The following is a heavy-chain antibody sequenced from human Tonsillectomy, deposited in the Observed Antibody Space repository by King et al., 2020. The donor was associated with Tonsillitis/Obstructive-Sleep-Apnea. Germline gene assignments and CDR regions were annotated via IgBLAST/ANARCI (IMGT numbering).Heavy chain of an antibody. D-gene: IGHD2-2*01. J-gene: IGHJ4*02. CDR1: GFTFSSYW. V-gene: IGHV3-74*01. CDR3: SRDRGVPAAQFDY. CDR2: INSDGSGT. Sequence: VQLVESGGGLVQPGGSLRLSCAASGFTFSSYWMHWVRQAPGKGLVWVSRINSDGSGTSYADSVKGRFTISRDNAKNTLYLQMNSLRAEDTAVYYCSRDRGVPAAQFDYWGLGTLVTVSS.